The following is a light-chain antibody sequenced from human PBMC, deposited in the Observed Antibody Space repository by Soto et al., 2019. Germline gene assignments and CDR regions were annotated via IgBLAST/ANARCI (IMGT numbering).Light chain of an antibody. J-gene: IGKJ1*01. CDR3: QQYNSYWT. V-gene: IGKV3-15*01. CDR1: QNISRS. CDR2: GTS. Sequence: EIVMTQSPVTLSVSPGERATLSCRASQNISRSLAWYQQKPGQGPSLLIYGTSTRAGGVPARFSGGGSGTEFTLTITSLQPDDFATYYCQQYNSYWTFGQGTKVEIK.